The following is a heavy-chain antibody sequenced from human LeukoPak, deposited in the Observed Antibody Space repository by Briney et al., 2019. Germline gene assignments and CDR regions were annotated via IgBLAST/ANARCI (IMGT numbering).Heavy chain of an antibody. D-gene: IGHD4/OR15-4a*01. V-gene: IGHV3-74*01. CDR3: AGVLVGANPKYY. CDR1: GFTFSSNW. Sequence: TGGSLRLSCVASGFTFSSNWMHWVRQAPGKGLVWVSRINSDGSSTAYADSVKGRFTISRDNAKNTLYLQMNSLRAEDTAVYYCAGVLVGANPKYYWGQGTLVTVSS. J-gene: IGHJ4*02. CDR2: INSDGSST.